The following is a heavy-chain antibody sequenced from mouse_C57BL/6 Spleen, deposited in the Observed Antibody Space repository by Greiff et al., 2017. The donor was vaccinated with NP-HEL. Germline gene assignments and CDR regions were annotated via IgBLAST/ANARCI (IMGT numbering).Heavy chain of an antibody. D-gene: IGHD1-1*01. J-gene: IGHJ1*03. V-gene: IGHV5-17*01. CDR3: ARSGSSYGWYFEV. CDR2: ISSGSSTI. Sequence: VQLKESGGGLVKPGGSLKLSCAASGFTFSDYGMHWVRQAPEKGLEWVAYISSGSSTIYYADTVKGRFTISRDNAKNTLFLQMTSLRSEDTAMYYCARSGSSYGWYFEVWGTGTTVTVSS. CDR1: GFTFSDYG.